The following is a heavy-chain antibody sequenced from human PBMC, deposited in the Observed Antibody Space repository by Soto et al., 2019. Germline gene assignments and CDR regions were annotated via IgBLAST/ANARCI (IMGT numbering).Heavy chain of an antibody. CDR3: ARADYYDGSGFSYDY. CDR2: INPSGGSP. V-gene: IGHV1-46*01. CDR1: GYIFANHY. J-gene: IGHJ4*02. D-gene: IGHD3-22*01. Sequence: QVQLVQSGAEVKKPGASMKVSCKASGYIFANHYIHWVRQAPGQGLEWMGIINPSGGSPNYLQKFQGRVTMTSDTSTSTVYMELSSLSSEDTAVYFCARADYYDGSGFSYDYWGQGTLVTVSS.